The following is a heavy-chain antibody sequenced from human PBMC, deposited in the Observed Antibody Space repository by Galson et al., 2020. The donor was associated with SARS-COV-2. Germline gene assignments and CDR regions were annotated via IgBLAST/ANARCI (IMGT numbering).Heavy chain of an antibody. Sequence: GESLKISCAASGFTFSTYSMSWVRQAPGKGLEWVSYINPSSSDTYNTDSVKGRFTISRDNAKNSLYLQMNSLRDEDTAVYYCARVAYCSGANCYPYDYWGQGTLVTVSS. J-gene: IGHJ4*02. CDR2: INPSSSDT. CDR1: GFTFSTYS. CDR3: ARVAYCSGANCYPYDY. D-gene: IGHD2-15*01. V-gene: IGHV3-48*02.